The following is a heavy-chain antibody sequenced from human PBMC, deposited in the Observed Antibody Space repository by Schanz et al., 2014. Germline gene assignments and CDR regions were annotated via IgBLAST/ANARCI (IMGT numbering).Heavy chain of an antibody. CDR1: GYTFTSDS. CDR2: INPSGGST. CDR3: ARAKRCGDMDV. V-gene: IGHV1-46*01. D-gene: IGHD3-10*01. Sequence: QVQLVQSGAEVKKPGASVKVSCKASGYTFTSDSMHWVRQAPGQGLEWMGMINPSGGSTTYAQKCQSRVTMTRDTSTGTAYMDLRILRSDDTAVYYCARAKRCGDMDVWGQGTTVTVSS. J-gene: IGHJ6*02.